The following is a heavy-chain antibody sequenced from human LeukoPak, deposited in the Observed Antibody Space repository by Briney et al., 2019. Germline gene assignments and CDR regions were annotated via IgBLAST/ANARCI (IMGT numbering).Heavy chain of an antibody. CDR3: ARKQQLVQYVIDY. J-gene: IGHJ4*02. Sequence: GGSLRLSCAASGFTFSSNGMHWIRQAPGKGLEWVAVIWYDGSNKYYADSVKGRFTISRDNSKNTLYLQMNSLRAEDTAVYYCARKQQLVQYVIDYWGQGTLVTVSS. CDR2: IWYDGSNK. V-gene: IGHV3-33*01. D-gene: IGHD6-13*01. CDR1: GFTFSSNG.